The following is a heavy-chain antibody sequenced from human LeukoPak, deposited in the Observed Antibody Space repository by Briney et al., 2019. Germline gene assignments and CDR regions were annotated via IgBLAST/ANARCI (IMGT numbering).Heavy chain of an antibody. CDR1: RFPFSSYW. Sequence: GGSLRLSCAASRFPFSSYWMHWVRQAPGKGLEWVSGISWNSGSIDYADSVKGRFTISRDNAKNSLYLQMNSLRAEDTALYYCAKDKFGGDQQLVRGYDYWGQGILVTVSS. D-gene: IGHD6-13*01. CDR2: ISWNSGSI. V-gene: IGHV3-9*01. J-gene: IGHJ4*02. CDR3: AKDKFGGDQQLVRGYDY.